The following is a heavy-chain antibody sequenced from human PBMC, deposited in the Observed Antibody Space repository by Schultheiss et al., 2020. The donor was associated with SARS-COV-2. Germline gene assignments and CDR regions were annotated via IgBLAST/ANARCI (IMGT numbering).Heavy chain of an antibody. CDR2: IRSSGSTI. CDR3: ARERCTNGVCWDAFDI. V-gene: IGHV3-48*04. D-gene: IGHD2-8*01. CDR1: GFTFSSYG. J-gene: IGHJ3*02. Sequence: GGSLRLSCAASGFTFSSYGMHWVRQTPGKGLEWVSYIRSSGSTIYYADSVKGRFTISRDNAKNSLYLQMNSLRAEDTAVYYCARERCTNGVCWDAFDIWGQGTMVTVSS.